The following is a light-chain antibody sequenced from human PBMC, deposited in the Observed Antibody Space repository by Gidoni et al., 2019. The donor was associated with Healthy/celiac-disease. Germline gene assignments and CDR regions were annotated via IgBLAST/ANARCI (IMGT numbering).Light chain of an antibody. Sequence: EIVMTQSPATLSVSPGERATRSCRASQSVRSNLAWYQQKPGQAPRLLIYGASTRATGIPARFSGSGSGTEFTLTISSLQSEDFAVYYCQQYNNWPLYTFGQGTKLEIK. CDR2: GAS. CDR1: QSVRSN. CDR3: QQYNNWPLYT. J-gene: IGKJ2*01. V-gene: IGKV3-15*01.